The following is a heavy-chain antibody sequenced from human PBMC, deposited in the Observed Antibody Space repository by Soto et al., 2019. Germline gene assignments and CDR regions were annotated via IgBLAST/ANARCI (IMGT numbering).Heavy chain of an antibody. V-gene: IGHV4-59*08. CDR1: GGSISSYY. D-gene: IGHD1-1*01. J-gene: IGHJ3*02. Sequence: SETLSLTCTVSGGSISSYYWSWIRQPPGKGLEWIGYIYYSGSTNYNPSLKSRVTISVDTSKNQFSLKLSSVTAADTAVYYCARLETKGDAFDIWGQGTMVTVS. CDR3: ARLETKGDAFDI. CDR2: IYYSGST.